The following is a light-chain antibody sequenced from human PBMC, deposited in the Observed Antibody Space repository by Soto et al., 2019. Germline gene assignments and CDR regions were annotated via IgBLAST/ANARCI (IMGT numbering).Light chain of an antibody. Sequence: IVLTQSPDTLSWSPGEIATLSCRASQSGSSALLACYQQKPGQAPRLLIYRASTRTTGITDRFTGSGSGTDFTLSISTLEPEDSEVYYCQQYESAALTFGGGTKVAIK. CDR2: RAS. CDR1: QSGSSAL. V-gene: IGKV3-20*01. J-gene: IGKJ4*01. CDR3: QQYESAALT.